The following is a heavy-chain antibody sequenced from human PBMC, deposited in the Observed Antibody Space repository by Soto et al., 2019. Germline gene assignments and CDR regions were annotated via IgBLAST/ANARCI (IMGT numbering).Heavy chain of an antibody. CDR1: GFSLSNARMG. D-gene: IGHD6-19*01. CDR2: IFSNDEK. V-gene: IGHV2-26*01. CDR3: ARIEARDLGYSSGWHDY. Sequence: QVTLKESGPVLVKPTETLTLTCTVSGFSLSNARMGVSWNRQPPGKALEWLEHIFSNDEKSYSTSLKSRLTITKDTSKRQVVLTMTNMDPVDTATYYCARIEARDLGYSSGWHDYWGQGTLVTVSS. J-gene: IGHJ4*02.